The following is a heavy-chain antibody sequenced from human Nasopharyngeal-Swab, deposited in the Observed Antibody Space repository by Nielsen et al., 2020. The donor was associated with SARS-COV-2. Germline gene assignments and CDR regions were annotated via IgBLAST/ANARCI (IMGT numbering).Heavy chain of an antibody. CDR2: VKQDGSEK. CDR1: GFTFTTYS. CDR3: VRDESGAFDI. V-gene: IGHV3-7*01. D-gene: IGHD3-10*01. J-gene: IGHJ3*02. Sequence: GESLKISCAASGFTFTTYSMTWVRQAPGQGLEWVANVKQDGSEKFYLDSVKGRFTISRDNAKSSLYLQMTSLRAEDTAVYYCVRDESGAFDIWGQGTMVTVSS.